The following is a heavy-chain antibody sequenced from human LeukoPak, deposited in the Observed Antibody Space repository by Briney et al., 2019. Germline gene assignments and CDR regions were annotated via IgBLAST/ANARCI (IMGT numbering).Heavy chain of an antibody. D-gene: IGHD2-2*03. V-gene: IGHV3-9*01. J-gene: IGHJ5*02. CDR2: VSWNSRDR. CDR3: TKAHDGYYLSSRNWFDP. CDR1: GFTFDDYA. Sequence: GGSLRPSCAASGFTFDDYAMHWVRQAPGKGLEWVSGVSWNSRDRGYAGTVKGRFTISRDNARNSLYLQMNSLRPEDTALYYCTKAHDGYYLSSRNWFDPWGQGILVTVSS.